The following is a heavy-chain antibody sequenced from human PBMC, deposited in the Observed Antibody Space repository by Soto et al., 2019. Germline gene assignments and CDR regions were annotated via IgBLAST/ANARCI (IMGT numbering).Heavy chain of an antibody. CDR1: GFTFSSYA. V-gene: IGHV3-48*02. Sequence: GGSLRLSCVASGFTFSSYALNWVRQAPGKGLEWVSYISVGGGSIFYADSVKGRFTISRGDATNSLYLQMNSLRDEDTAVYYCAKVMVKNWFDPWGQGTLVTVSS. J-gene: IGHJ5*02. D-gene: IGHD5-18*01. CDR3: AKVMVKNWFDP. CDR2: ISVGGGSI.